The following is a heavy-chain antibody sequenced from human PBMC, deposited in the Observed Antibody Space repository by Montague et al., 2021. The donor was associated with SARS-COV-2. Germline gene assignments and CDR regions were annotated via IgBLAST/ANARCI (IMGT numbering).Heavy chain of an antibody. CDR3: APAVPVADDS. Sequence: SLSLSCAASGFNFGVYEMNWVRQTPGKGLEWVSYINGGSSVMYYADSVMGRFTISRDNAESSLYPQMNSLRAEDTAVYYCAPAVPVADDSWGQGTLVTVSS. D-gene: IGHD2-2*01. V-gene: IGHV3-48*03. CDR1: GFNFGVYE. J-gene: IGHJ5*02. CDR2: INGGSSVM.